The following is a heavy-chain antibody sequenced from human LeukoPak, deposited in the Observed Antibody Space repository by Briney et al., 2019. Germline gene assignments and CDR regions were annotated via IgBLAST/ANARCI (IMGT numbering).Heavy chain of an antibody. D-gene: IGHD3-3*01. J-gene: IGHJ5*02. CDR2: IYHSGST. Sequence: SSETLSLTCTVSGYSISSGYYWGWIRQPPGKGLEWIGSIYHSGSTYYNPSLKSRVTISVDTSKNQFSLKLSSVTAADTAVYYCARDTPRYYDFWSGYVGQSWFDPWGQGTLVTVSS. CDR3: ARDTPRYYDFWSGYVGQSWFDP. V-gene: IGHV4-38-2*02. CDR1: GYSISSGYY.